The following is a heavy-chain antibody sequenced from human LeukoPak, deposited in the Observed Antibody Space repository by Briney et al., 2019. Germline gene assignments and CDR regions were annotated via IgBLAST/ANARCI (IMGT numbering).Heavy chain of an antibody. D-gene: IGHD6-19*01. Sequence: SETLSLTCTVSGGSISSSSYYWGWIRQPPGKGLEWIGSIYYSGSTYYNPSLKSRVTISVDTSKNQFSLKLSSVTAADTAVYYCAREIPAIAVAGTVYYYYYMDVWGKGTTVTISS. CDR2: IYYSGST. V-gene: IGHV4-39*02. CDR3: AREIPAIAVAGTVYYYYYMDV. CDR1: GGSISSSSYY. J-gene: IGHJ6*03.